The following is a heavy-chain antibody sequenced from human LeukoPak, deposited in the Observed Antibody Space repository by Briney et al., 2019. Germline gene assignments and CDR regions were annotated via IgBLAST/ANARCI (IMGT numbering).Heavy chain of an antibody. CDR1: GFTFGEYG. CDR2: ISYDGSNK. CDR3: ARDSCSSTSCYTKFYYYYGMDV. Sequence: GRSLRLSCTASGFTFGEYGMHWVRQAPGKGLEWVAVISYDGSNKYYADSVKGRFTISRDNSKNTLYLQMNSLRAEDTAVYYCARDSCSSTSCYTKFYYYYGMDVWGQGTTVTVSS. D-gene: IGHD2-2*02. J-gene: IGHJ6*02. V-gene: IGHV3-30*19.